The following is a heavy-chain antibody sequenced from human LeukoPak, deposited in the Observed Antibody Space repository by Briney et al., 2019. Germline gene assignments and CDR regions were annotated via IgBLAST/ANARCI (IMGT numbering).Heavy chain of an antibody. J-gene: IGHJ4*02. Sequence: ASVKVSCKASGYTFTNFGISWVRQAPGQGLEWMGWISAYNGNTNYAQKLQGRVTMTTDTSTSTAYMELRSLRSDDTAVYYRATSKLPAVAGYDLFDYWGQGALVTVSS. CDR2: ISAYNGNT. CDR3: ATSKLPAVAGYDLFDY. V-gene: IGHV1-18*01. CDR1: GYTFTNFG. D-gene: IGHD6-19*01.